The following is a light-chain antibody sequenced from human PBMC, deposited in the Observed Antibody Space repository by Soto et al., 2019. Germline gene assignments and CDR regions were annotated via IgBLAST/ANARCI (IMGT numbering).Light chain of an antibody. CDR3: QQYNPCSGT. CDR1: QNIITW. V-gene: IGKV1-5*01. J-gene: IGKJ1*01. CDR2: DAS. Sequence: DIQMTQSPSTLSASVGDRVTITCRASQNIITWLAWYQQKPGKAPKLLIFDASSLDSGVPSRFSGSGSGTEFTLTISSLQPDDFATYYCQQYNPCSGTFGQGTKVEIK.